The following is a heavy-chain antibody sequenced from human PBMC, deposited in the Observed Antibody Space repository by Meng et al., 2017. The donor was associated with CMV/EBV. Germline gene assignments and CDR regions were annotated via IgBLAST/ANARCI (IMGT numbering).Heavy chain of an antibody. CDR2: IYPGDSDT. CDR1: GYSFTSYW. Sequence: KVSCKGSGYSFTSYWIGWVRQMPGKGLEWMGIIYPGDSDTRYSPSFQGQVTISAYKSISTAYLQWSSLKASDTAMYYCARRGGTAIRSYYYYYGMDVWGQGTTVTVSS. CDR3: ARRGGTAIRSYYYYYGMDV. D-gene: IGHD5-18*01. V-gene: IGHV5-51*01. J-gene: IGHJ6*02.